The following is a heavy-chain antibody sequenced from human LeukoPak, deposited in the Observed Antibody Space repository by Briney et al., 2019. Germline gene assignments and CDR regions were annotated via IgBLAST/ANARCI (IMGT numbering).Heavy chain of an antibody. Sequence: PSETLSLTCTVSGGSISSYCWSWIRQPAGKGLEWIGRIYTSGSTNYNPSLKSRVTISVDTSKNQFSLKLSSVTAADTAVYYCARYSRIAAAEWFDPWGQGTLVTVSS. CDR3: ARYSRIAAAEWFDP. CDR2: IYTSGST. D-gene: IGHD6-13*01. V-gene: IGHV4-4*07. CDR1: GGSISSYC. J-gene: IGHJ5*02.